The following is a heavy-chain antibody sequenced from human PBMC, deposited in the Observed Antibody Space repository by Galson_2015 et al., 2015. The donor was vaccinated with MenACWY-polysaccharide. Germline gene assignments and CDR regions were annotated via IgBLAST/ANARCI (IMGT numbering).Heavy chain of an antibody. Sequence: LRLSCTASGFTFSTYWLHWVRQAPGKGLVWVSRIKSDGSSTNYADSVKGRFTISRDNAKNTLYPQMNSLRAEDTALYYCARGYSAYDWGQGTLVTVSA. CDR3: ARGYSAYD. J-gene: IGHJ4*02. D-gene: IGHD5-12*01. CDR1: GFTFSTYW. CDR2: IKSDGSST. V-gene: IGHV3-74*01.